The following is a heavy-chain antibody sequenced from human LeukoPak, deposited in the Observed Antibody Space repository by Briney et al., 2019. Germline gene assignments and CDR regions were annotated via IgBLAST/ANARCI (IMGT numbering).Heavy chain of an antibody. CDR2: IKQDGSEK. Sequence: GGYLRLSCAASGFTFSSYWMSWVRQAPGKGLEWVANIKQDGSEKYYVDSVKGRFTISRDNAKNSLYLQMNSLRAEDTAVYYCARVQGGSYYRSSQASDIWGQGTMVTVSS. J-gene: IGHJ3*02. V-gene: IGHV3-7*01. D-gene: IGHD1-26*01. CDR3: ARVQGGSYYRSSQASDI. CDR1: GFTFSSYW.